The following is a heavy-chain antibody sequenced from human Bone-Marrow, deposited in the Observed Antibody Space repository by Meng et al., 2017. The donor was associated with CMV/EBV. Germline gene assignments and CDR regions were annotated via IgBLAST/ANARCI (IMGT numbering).Heavy chain of an antibody. CDR1: GFTFSSYA. CDR2: ISYDGSNK. Sequence: GESLKISCAASGFTFSSYAMHWVRQAPGKGLEWVAVISYDGSNKYYADSVKGRFTISRDNSKNTLYLQMNSLRAEDTAVYYCAREGYYDSSGYPRDAFDNWGQGTMVTVSS. CDR3: AREGYYDSSGYPRDAFDN. D-gene: IGHD3-22*01. J-gene: IGHJ3*02. V-gene: IGHV3-30-3*01.